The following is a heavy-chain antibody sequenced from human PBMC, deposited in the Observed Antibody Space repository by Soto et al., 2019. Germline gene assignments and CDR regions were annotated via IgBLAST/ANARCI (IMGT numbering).Heavy chain of an antibody. CDR1: GFSLTTRKMC. Sequence: GPTLVNPTQTLTLTCAFSGFSLTTRKMCVSWIRQPPGKALEWLARIDWDGDKYYNKSLKTRLTISRDTSKNQVVLTMSNMDPVDTATYYCVRDGVATADYWGQGTLVTVS. CDR2: IDWDGDK. D-gene: IGHD5-12*01. J-gene: IGHJ4*02. V-gene: IGHV2-70*11. CDR3: VRDGVATADY.